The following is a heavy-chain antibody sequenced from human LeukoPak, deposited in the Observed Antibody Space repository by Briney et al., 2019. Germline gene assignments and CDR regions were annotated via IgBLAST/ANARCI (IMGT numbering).Heavy chain of an antibody. V-gene: IGHV4-38-2*02. Sequence: SETLSLTCTVSGYSISSGYFWGWIRQPPGKGLEWIGRIYTSGSTNYNPSLKSRVTMSVDTSKNQFSLKLSSVTAADTAVYYCARVRTRKSGFKFDPWGQGTLVTVSS. CDR3: ARVRTRKSGFKFDP. CDR1: GYSISSGYF. CDR2: IYTSGST. J-gene: IGHJ5*02. D-gene: IGHD2-15*01.